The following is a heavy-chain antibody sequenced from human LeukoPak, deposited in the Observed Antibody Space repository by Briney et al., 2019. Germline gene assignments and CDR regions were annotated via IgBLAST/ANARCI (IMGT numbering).Heavy chain of an antibody. D-gene: IGHD3-3*01. Sequence: GESLKISCQGSGYSFTSYWIGWVRQMPGKGLEWMGIIYPGDSDTRYSPSFQGQVTISADKSITTAYLQWSSLKASDTAMYYCARTTIKPRSKGGYYRAFDIWGQGTMVTVSS. CDR2: IYPGDSDT. CDR3: ARTTIKPRSKGGYYRAFDI. CDR1: GYSFTSYW. V-gene: IGHV5-51*01. J-gene: IGHJ3*02.